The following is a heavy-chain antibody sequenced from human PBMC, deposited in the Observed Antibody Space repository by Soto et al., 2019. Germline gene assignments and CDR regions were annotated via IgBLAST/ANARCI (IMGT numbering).Heavy chain of an antibody. CDR2: VYHSGNT. J-gene: IGHJ3*02. Sequence: PSETLSLTCAVSGDSISSDKWWSWVRQPPGKGLEWIGEVYHSGNTNYNPSLKSRVIISVDKSKNQFSLKLSSVTAADTAVYYCARTYDGSGPNSGGYGFDIWGQGTMVTVSS. CDR1: GDSISSDKW. V-gene: IGHV4-4*02. D-gene: IGHD3-22*01. CDR3: ARTYDGSGPNSGGYGFDI.